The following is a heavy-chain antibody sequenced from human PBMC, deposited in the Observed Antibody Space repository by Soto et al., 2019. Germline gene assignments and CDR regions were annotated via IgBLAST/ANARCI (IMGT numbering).Heavy chain of an antibody. J-gene: IGHJ4*02. CDR1: GYTFTSYA. CDR2: INAGNGNT. CDR3: ARSIVVVTALDH. D-gene: IGHD2-21*02. Sequence: QVQLVQSGAEVKKPGASVKVSCKASGYTFTSYAMHWVCQAPGQRLEWMGWINAGNGNTKYSQKFQGRVTITRDTSASTAYMELSSLRSEDTAVYYCARSIVVVTALDHWGQGTLVTVSS. V-gene: IGHV1-3*01.